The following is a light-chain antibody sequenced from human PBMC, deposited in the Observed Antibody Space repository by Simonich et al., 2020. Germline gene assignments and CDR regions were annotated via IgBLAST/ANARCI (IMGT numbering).Light chain of an antibody. V-gene: IGLV2-23*03. J-gene: IGLJ3*02. CDR3: CSYAGSSTFNWV. Sequence: QSALTQPASVPGSPGQSITISCTGTSSDVGSYNLVSWYQQHPGKAPKTMIYEGSKRPSGVSNRFSGSKSGNTASLTISGLQAEDEADYYCCSYAGSSTFNWVFGGGTKLTVL. CDR2: EGS. CDR1: SSDVGSYNL.